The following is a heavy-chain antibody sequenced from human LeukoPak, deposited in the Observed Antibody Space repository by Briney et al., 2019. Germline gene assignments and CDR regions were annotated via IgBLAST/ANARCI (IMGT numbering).Heavy chain of an antibody. V-gene: IGHV4-34*01. D-gene: IGHD5-18*01. CDR3: ARAFGYSYRY. CDR1: GGSFSGYY. CDR2: INHSGST. Sequence: SETLSLTCAVYGGSFSGYYWSWIHQPPGKGLEWIGEINHSGSTNYNPSLKSRVTISVDTSKNQFSLKLSSVTAADTAVYYCARAFGYSYRYWGQGTLVTVSS. J-gene: IGHJ4*02.